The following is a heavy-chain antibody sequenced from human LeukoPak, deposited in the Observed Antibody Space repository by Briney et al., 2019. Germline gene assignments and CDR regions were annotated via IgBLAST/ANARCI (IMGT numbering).Heavy chain of an antibody. J-gene: IGHJ4*02. D-gene: IGHD6-13*01. CDR2: IWYDGSIK. CDR1: GFNFSTYG. Sequence: GGSLRLSCAASGFNFSTYGMHWVRRAPGKGLEWVAVIWYDGSIKNYADSVKGRFTISRDNSKNTLYLQMNSLRAEDTAVYYCARGQQLVKTDWGQGTLVTVSS. CDR3: ARGQQLVKTD. V-gene: IGHV3-33*01.